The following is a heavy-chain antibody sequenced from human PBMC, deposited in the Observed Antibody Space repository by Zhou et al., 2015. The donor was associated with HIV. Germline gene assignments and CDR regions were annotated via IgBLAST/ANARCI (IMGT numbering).Heavy chain of an antibody. J-gene: IGHJ6*02. CDR2: IIPIFGTA. CDR1: GGTFSNHG. D-gene: IGHD2-2*01. CDR3: GSRLPNDYYYYYGMDV. Sequence: QVRLVQSGAEVKKPGSSVKVSCKASGGTFSNHGISWVRQAPGQGLEWMGGIIPIFGTANYAQKFQGRVTITADESTSTAYMELSSLRSEDTAVYYCGSRLPNDYYYYYGMDVWGQGTTVTVSS. V-gene: IGHV1-69*01.